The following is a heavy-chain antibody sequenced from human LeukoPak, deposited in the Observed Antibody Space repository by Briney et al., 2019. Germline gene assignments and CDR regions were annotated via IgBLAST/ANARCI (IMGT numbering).Heavy chain of an antibody. D-gene: IGHD1-14*01. Sequence: GGSLRLSCAASGFTFSDYYMSWIRQAPGKGLEWVSVIYSGGSTYYADSVKGRFTISRDNSKNTLYLQMNSLRAEDTAVYYCARDLPAVYWGQGTLVTVSS. CDR2: IYSGGST. CDR3: ARDLPAVY. V-gene: IGHV3-53*01. CDR1: GFTFSDYY. J-gene: IGHJ4*02.